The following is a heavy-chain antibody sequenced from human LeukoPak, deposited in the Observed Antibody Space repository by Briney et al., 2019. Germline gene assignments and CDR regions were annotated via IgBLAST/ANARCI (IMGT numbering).Heavy chain of an antibody. CDR2: IYTSGST. CDR3: ARLSLFTMRGIITDYDYERGGSYRYFDY. Sequence: IPSETLSLTCTVSGGSISSGSYYWSWIRQPAGKGLEWIGRIYTSGSTNYNPSLKSRVTISVDTSKNQFSLSLSSVTAADTAIYYCARLSLFTMRGIITDYDYERGGSYRYFDYWGQGILVTVSS. CDR1: GGSISSGSYY. J-gene: IGHJ4*02. D-gene: IGHD3-22*01. V-gene: IGHV4-61*02.